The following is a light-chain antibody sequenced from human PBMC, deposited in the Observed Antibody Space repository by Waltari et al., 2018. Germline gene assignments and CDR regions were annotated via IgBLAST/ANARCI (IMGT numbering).Light chain of an antibody. V-gene: IGKV1-5*03. CDR1: QSISTW. CDR3: QQYNSFSWT. CDR2: KAS. J-gene: IGKJ1*01. Sequence: DIQMTQSPSTLSASVGDRVTITCRASQSISTWLAWYQQKPGKAPKLLIYKASSLESGVPSRFSGSGSGTEFTITISSLQHDDVAAYYCQQYNSFSWTFGQGTKVEIK.